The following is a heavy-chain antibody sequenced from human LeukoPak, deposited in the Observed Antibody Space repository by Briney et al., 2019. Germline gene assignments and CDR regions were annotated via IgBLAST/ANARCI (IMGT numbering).Heavy chain of an antibody. D-gene: IGHD3-22*01. J-gene: IGHJ4*02. CDR3: ARPNSGYYDHHFDY. Sequence: SVKVSCKASGGTFSSYAISWVRQAPGQGLEWMGGIIPIFGTANYAQKFQGRVTITADESTSTAYMELSSLRPEDTAVYYCARPNSGYYDHHFDYWGQGTLVTVSS. CDR1: GGTFSSYA. CDR2: IIPIFGTA. V-gene: IGHV1-69*13.